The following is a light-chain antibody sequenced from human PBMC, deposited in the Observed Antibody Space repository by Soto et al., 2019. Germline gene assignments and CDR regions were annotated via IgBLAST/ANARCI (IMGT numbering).Light chain of an antibody. CDR3: QQSYSTPWT. V-gene: IGKV1-39*01. J-gene: IGKJ1*01. CDR2: AAS. CDR1: QSVRSY. Sequence: IQMTQSPSSLSASVSERVTITCRASQSVRSYLNWYQQKPGKAPKLLIFAASSLQSGIPSRFSGSGSGTDFTLTISTLQPEDFATYYCQQSYSTPWTLGQGTKVDIK.